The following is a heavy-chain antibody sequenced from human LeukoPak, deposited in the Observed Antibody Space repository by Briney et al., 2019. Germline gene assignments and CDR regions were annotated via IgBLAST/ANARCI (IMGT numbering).Heavy chain of an antibody. CDR1: GFSFNSYT. CDR3: AREQYYDFWSGYPYYYYGMDV. J-gene: IGHJ6*02. D-gene: IGHD3-3*01. CDR2: ISGNGGST. V-gene: IGHV3-64*04. Sequence: PGGSLRLSCAASGFSFNSYTIHWLRQAPVKGLEYVSAISGNGGSTYYADSVKGRFTISRDNSKNTLYLQMNSLRAEDTAVYYCAREQYYDFWSGYPYYYYGMDVWGQGTTVTVSS.